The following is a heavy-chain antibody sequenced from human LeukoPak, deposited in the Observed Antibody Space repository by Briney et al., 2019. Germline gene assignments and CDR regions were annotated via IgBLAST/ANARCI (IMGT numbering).Heavy chain of an antibody. J-gene: IGHJ6*03. D-gene: IGHD2-21*01. CDR1: GYSFTSYW. Sequence: GESLKISCKGSGYSFTSYWIGWVRQMPGKGLEWMGIIYPGDSDTRYGPSFQGQVTISADKSISTAYLQWSSLKASDTAMYYCARLAYCGGDCYSNYYYYYMDVWGKGTTVTVSS. CDR3: ARLAYCGGDCYSNYYYYYMDV. V-gene: IGHV5-51*01. CDR2: IYPGDSDT.